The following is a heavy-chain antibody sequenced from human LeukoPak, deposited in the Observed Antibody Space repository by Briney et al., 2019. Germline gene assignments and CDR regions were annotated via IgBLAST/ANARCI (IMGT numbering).Heavy chain of an antibody. J-gene: IGHJ5*02. D-gene: IGHD3-10*01. V-gene: IGHV4-34*01. CDR1: GGSIRNSGYY. Sequence: SETLSLTCTVSGGSIRNSGYYWSWIRQPPGKGLEWIGEINHSGSTNYNPSLKSRVTISVDTSKNQFSLKLSSVTAADTAVYYCARTYYYGSGSYIVRKPRFDPWGQGTLVTVSS. CDR3: ARTYYYGSGSYIVRKPRFDP. CDR2: INHSGST.